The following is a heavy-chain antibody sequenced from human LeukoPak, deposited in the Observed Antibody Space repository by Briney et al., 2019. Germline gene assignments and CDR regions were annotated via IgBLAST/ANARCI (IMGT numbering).Heavy chain of an antibody. Sequence: PSETLSLTCAVYGGSFSGYYWSWICQPPGKGLEWIGEINHSGSTNYNPSLKSRVTISVDTSKNQFSLKLSSVTAADTAVYYCARGCKTYIVVVPAPRSNWFDPWGQGTLVTVSS. CDR2: INHSGST. CDR3: ARGCKTYIVVVPAPRSNWFDP. J-gene: IGHJ5*02. D-gene: IGHD2-2*01. CDR1: GGSFSGYY. V-gene: IGHV4-34*01.